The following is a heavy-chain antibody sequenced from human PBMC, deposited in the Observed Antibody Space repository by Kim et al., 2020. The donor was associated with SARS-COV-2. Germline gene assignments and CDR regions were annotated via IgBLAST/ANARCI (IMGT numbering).Heavy chain of an antibody. CDR1: GLTFSDYY. D-gene: IGHD3-3*01. V-gene: IGHV3-11*03. CDR3: ARGHTILNY. CDR2: ISRSSSDT. J-gene: IGHJ4*02. Sequence: GGSLRLSCAASGLTFSDYYMSWFRQAPGKGLEWVSYISRSSSDTNYADSVNGRFTISRDNAKNSLYLQMNSLRAEDTAVYYCARGHTILNYWGQGTLVTVSS.